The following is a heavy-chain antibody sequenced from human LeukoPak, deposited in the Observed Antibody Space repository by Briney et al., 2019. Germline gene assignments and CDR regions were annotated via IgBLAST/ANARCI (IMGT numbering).Heavy chain of an antibody. D-gene: IGHD3-16*02. Sequence: GGSLRLSCAASGFTFSSYAMSWVRQAPGKGLEWVSAISGSGGSTYYADSVKGRFTISRDNSKNTLYLQMNSLRAEDTAVYYCAKGTFGFGGVIVALDYWGQGTLVTVSS. CDR1: GFTFSSYA. CDR2: ISGSGGST. V-gene: IGHV3-23*01. CDR3: AKGTFGFGGVIVALDY. J-gene: IGHJ4*02.